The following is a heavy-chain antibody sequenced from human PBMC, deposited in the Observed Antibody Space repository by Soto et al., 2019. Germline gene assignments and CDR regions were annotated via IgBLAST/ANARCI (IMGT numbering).Heavy chain of an antibody. CDR1: GYEFSSYW. J-gene: IGHJ3*02. D-gene: IGHD2-2*01. V-gene: IGHV5-51*01. CDR3: ARRRSSTAFDI. Sequence: KISGKPSGYEFSSYWFWWVRQKPRKGLEWMAMIYPGDSDTRDSPYFQGQVTISADKSTSTAYLQWSNLKASDTAMYYCARRRSSTAFDIWGQRTMGTVSS. CDR2: IYPGDSDT.